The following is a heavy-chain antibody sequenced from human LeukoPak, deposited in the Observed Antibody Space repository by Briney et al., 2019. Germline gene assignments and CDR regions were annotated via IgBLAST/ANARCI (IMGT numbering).Heavy chain of an antibody. J-gene: IGHJ4*02. CDR1: GGSISSSSYY. CDR3: ARLGYSSWYLGY. CDR2: IYYSGST. D-gene: IGHD6-13*01. Sequence: PSETLSLTCTVSGGSISSSSYYWGWIRHPPGKGLEWIGGIYYSGSTYYNPSLKSRVTISVDTSKNQFSLKLSSVTAADTAVYYCARLGYSSWYLGYWGQGTLVTVSS. V-gene: IGHV4-39*01.